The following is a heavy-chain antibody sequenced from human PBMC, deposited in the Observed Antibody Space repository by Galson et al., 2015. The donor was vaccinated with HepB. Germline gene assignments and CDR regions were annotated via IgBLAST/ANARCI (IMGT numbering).Heavy chain of an antibody. J-gene: IGHJ4*02. CDR1: GFRFSDYA. CDR2: IFYNGHNK. Sequence: SLRLSCAASGFRFSDYAMHWVRQAPGKGLEWLAVIFYNGHNKYYTDSVKGRFTISRDNSKNTLYLQMNGLRVEDTAVYYCASRPGGGSFTGFLDDWGLGTLVTVSS. V-gene: IGHV3-30*04. CDR3: ASRPGGGSFTGFLDD. D-gene: IGHD2-15*01.